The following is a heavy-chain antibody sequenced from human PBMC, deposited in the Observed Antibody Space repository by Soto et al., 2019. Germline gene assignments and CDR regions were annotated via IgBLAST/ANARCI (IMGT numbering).Heavy chain of an antibody. D-gene: IGHD3-22*01. V-gene: IGHV1-69*13. J-gene: IGHJ5*02. CDR1: GGTFSSYA. CDR3: ARVRQYYYDSSGYYVLPFDP. Sequence: SVKVSCKASGGTFSSYAISWVRQAPGQGLEWMGGIIPIFGTANYAQKFQGRVTITADESTSTAYMELSSLRSEDAAVYYCARVRQYYYDSSGYYVLPFDPWGQGTLVTVSS. CDR2: IIPIFGTA.